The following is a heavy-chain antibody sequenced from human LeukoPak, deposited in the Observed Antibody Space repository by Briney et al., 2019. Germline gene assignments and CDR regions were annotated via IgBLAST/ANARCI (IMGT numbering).Heavy chain of an antibody. CDR2: IIPIFDTS. V-gene: IGHV1-69*06. J-gene: IGHJ5*02. D-gene: IGHD3-9*01. CDR1: GGTFSNYA. CDR3: ATEPPFYDILTAYSPYP. Sequence: SVKVSCKASGGTFSNYAITWVRQAPGHGLEWMGGIIPIFDTSNYAQKFQGRVTITADKSTSTAYMELSSLRSEDTAVYYCATEPPFYDILTAYSPYPWGQGTLVTVSS.